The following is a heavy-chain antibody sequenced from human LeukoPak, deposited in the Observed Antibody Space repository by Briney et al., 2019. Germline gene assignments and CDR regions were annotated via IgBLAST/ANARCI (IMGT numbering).Heavy chain of an antibody. Sequence: PSETLSLTCSVSSGSISSYYWSWSRQSPGKGLEWIGYIYYSGSTNYNPFLKNRVTISIDTSKYQFSLKVSSVTAADTAVYYCARVVRPGYYESSGYYYFDYWGQGTLYTVSS. CDR1: SGSISSYY. D-gene: IGHD3-22*01. V-gene: IGHV4-59*12. CDR2: IYYSGST. J-gene: IGHJ4*02. CDR3: ARVVRPGYYESSGYYYFDY.